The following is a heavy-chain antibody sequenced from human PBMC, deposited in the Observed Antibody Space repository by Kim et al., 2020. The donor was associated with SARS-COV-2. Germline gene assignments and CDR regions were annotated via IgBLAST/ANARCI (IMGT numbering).Heavy chain of an antibody. CDR1: GYSFTSYW. Sequence: GESLKISCKGSGYSFTSYWISWVRQMPGKGLEWMGRIDPSDSYTNYSPSFQGHVTISADKSISTAYLQWSSLKASDTAMYYCARRTAVAGREDAFDIWGQGTMVTVSS. V-gene: IGHV5-10-1*01. J-gene: IGHJ3*02. CDR2: IDPSDSYT. CDR3: ARRTAVAGREDAFDI. D-gene: IGHD6-19*01.